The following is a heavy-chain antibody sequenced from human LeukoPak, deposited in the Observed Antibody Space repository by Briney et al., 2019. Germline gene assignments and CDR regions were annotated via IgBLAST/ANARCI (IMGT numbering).Heavy chain of an antibody. CDR2: IHYSGNT. D-gene: IGHD4-11*01. J-gene: IGHJ4*02. CDR3: AKSDHSKTYYSDY. V-gene: IGHV4-39*01. CDR1: GGSINSPTYY. Sequence: SETLSLTCTVSGGSINSPTYYWGWIRQPPGEGLQWIGSIHYSGNTYYTPSRRSRVSASVDTSKNDFSLKLYSVTAADTAVYHCAKSDHSKTYYSDYWGEGTLGSVSS.